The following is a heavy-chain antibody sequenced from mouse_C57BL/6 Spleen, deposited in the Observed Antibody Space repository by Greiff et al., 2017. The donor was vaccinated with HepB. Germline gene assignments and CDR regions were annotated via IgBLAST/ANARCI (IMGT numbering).Heavy chain of an antibody. CDR3: AREGLSPFAY. CDR1: GYTFTDYN. CDR2: INPNNGGT. J-gene: IGHJ3*01. V-gene: IGHV1-22*01. D-gene: IGHD3-1*01. Sequence: EVQLVESGPELVKPGASVKMSCKASGYTFTDYNMHWVKQSHGKSLEWIGYINPNNGGTSYNQKFKGKATLTVNKSSSTAYMELRSLTSEDSAVYYCAREGLSPFAYWGQGTLVTVSA.